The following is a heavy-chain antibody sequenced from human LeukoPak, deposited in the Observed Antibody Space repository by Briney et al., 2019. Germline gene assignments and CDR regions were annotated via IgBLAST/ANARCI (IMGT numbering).Heavy chain of an antibody. CDR2: ISGSGGTT. D-gene: IGHD3-10*01. V-gene: IGHV3-23*01. CDR3: AKKGDYGYYFDY. CDR1: GFTFNSYA. Sequence: PGGPLRLSCAASGFTFNSYAMNWVRQAPGKGLEWVSGISGSGGTTYYADSVKGRFTISRDNSKNTLYLQMNSLRAEDTAVYYCAKKGDYGYYFDYWGQGTLVTVSS. J-gene: IGHJ4*02.